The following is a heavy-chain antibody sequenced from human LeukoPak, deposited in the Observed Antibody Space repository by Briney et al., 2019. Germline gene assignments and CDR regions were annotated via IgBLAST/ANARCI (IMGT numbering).Heavy chain of an antibody. CDR3: AKDGDIMYFDLDF. V-gene: IGHV3-30*02. J-gene: IGHJ4*02. CDR1: GFTFSHYG. CDR2: IRYDGRNK. D-gene: IGHD3-3*01. Sequence: GGSLRLSCAASGFTFSHYGMHWVRQAPGKGLEWLAFIRYDGRNKYYADSVKGRFTLSRDDSKNTLYLQMSSLIPEDTAVYYCAKDGDIMYFDLDFWGQGTLVTVSS.